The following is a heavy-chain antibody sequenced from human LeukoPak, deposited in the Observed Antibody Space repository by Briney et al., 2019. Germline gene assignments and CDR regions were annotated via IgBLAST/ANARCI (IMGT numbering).Heavy chain of an antibody. CDR1: GFTFNIYA. Sequence: PGGSLRLSCAASGFTFNIYAMDWVRQAPGKGLEWVAAISYDGGNEYYTDSVKGRFTVSRDNSKNTLYLQMNSLRAEDTAVYYCAKGWYFDLWGRGTLVTVPS. CDR3: AKGWYFDL. CDR2: ISYDGGNE. J-gene: IGHJ2*01. V-gene: IGHV3-30-3*01.